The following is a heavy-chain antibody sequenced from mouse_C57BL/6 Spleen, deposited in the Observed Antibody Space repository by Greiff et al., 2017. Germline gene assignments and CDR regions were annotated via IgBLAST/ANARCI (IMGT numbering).Heavy chain of an antibody. V-gene: IGHV5-4*03. Sequence: EVKLVEPGGGLVKPGGSLKFSCAASGFTFSSYAMSWVRQTPEKRLEWVATISDGGSYTYYPENVKGRFTISRDNAKNNLYLQMSHLKSEDTAMYDCSSSLTGTESYWGQGTLVTVSA. D-gene: IGHD4-1*01. J-gene: IGHJ3*01. CDR2: ISDGGSYT. CDR1: GFTFSSYA. CDR3: SSSLTGTESY.